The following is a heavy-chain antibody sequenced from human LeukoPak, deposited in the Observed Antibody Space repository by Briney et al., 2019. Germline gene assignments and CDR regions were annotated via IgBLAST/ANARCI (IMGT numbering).Heavy chain of an antibody. D-gene: IGHD3-10*01. V-gene: IGHV5-51*01. Sequence: GESLKTSCKGSGYSFTSYWIGWVRQMPGKGLEWMGIIYPGDSDTRYSPSFQGQVTISADKSISTAYLQWSSLKASDTAMYYCARQITMEGEENWFDPWGQGTLVTVSS. CDR1: GYSFTSYW. CDR3: ARQITMEGEENWFDP. CDR2: IYPGDSDT. J-gene: IGHJ5*02.